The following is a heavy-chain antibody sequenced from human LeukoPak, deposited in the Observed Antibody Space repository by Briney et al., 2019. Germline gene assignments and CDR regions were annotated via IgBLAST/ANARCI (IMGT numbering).Heavy chain of an antibody. CDR3: FGYISKSNYGMDV. V-gene: IGHV3-49*04. D-gene: IGHD6-13*01. CDR1: GFTFCDYD. J-gene: IGHJ6*02. Sequence: GRSLILSCTASGFTFCDYDMNWGRQAPGKGLEWLGLIRSKCYGETSEYAASVRGRFTISRDDSRRVAYLQMNSLRAEDTAVYYCFGYISKSNYGMDVWGLGTTVTVSS. CDR2: IRSKCYGETS.